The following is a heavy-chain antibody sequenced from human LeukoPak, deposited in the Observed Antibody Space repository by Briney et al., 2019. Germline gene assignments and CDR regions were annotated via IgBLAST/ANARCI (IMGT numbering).Heavy chain of an antibody. CDR3: ARVGGDYDFWSGSKTNNWFDP. CDR2: IIPIFGTA. D-gene: IGHD3-3*01. CDR1: GGTFSSYA. V-gene: IGHV1-69*13. J-gene: IGHJ5*02. Sequence: SVKVSCKASGGTFSSYAISWVRQAPEQGLEWMGGIIPIFGTANYAQKFQGRVTITADESTSTAYMELSSLRSEDTAVYYCARVGGDYDFWSGSKTNNWFDPWGQGTLVTVSS.